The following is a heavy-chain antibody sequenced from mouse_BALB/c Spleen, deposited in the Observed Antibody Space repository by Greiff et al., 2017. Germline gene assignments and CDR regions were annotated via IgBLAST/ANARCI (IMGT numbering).Heavy chain of an antibody. D-gene: IGHD2-10*01. CDR3: ARSSYYGNSGDY. V-gene: IGHV14-3*02. CDR1: GFNIKDTY. CDR2: IDPANGNT. Sequence: VHVKQSGAELVKPGASVKLSCTASGFNIKDTYMHWVKQRPEQGLEWIGRIDPANGNTKYDPKFQGKATITADTSSNTAYLQLSSLTSEDTAVYYCARSSYYGNSGDYWGQGTTLTVSS. J-gene: IGHJ2*01.